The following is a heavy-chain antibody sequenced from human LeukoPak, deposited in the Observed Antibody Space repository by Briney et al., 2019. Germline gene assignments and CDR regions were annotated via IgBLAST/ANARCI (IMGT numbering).Heavy chain of an antibody. J-gene: IGHJ6*02. CDR1: GGTFSSYS. Sequence: ASVKVSCKASGGTFSSYSLSWVRQAPGQGLEWMGRIIPILGIANYAQKFQGRVTITADKSTSTAYMELSSLRSEDTAVYYCARNPYGSGSYLPYYYYGMDVWGQGTTVTVSS. V-gene: IGHV1-69*02. CDR2: IIPILGIA. D-gene: IGHD3-10*01. CDR3: ARNPYGSGSYLPYYYYGMDV.